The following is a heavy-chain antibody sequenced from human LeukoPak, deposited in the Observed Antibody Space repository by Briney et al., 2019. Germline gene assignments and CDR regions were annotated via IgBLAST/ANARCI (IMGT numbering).Heavy chain of an antibody. D-gene: IGHD2-2*01. CDR2: ISSSSSTI. CDR1: GFTFSSYS. V-gene: IGHV3-48*04. Sequence: PGGSLRLSCAASGFTFSSYSMNWVRQAPGKGLEWVSYISSSSSTIYYADSVKGRFTISRDNAKNSLYLQMNSLRAEDTAVYYCASGFGHCSSTSCYSRIGFDYWAREPWSPSPQ. J-gene: IGHJ4*02. CDR3: ASGFGHCSSTSCYSRIGFDY.